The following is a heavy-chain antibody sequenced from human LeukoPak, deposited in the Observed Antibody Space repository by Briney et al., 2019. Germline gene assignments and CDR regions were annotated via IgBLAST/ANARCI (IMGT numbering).Heavy chain of an antibody. CDR2: IDTDGSST. CDR3: ILAAAGTEFDS. Sequence: GGSLRLSCAASGFTFSSYWMHWVRQAPGKGLVRVSRIDTDGSSTSYADSVKGRFTISRDNAKNTLYLQMSSLRAEDTAVYYCILAAAGTEFDSWGQGTLVTVSS. CDR1: GFTFSSYW. J-gene: IGHJ4*02. V-gene: IGHV3-74*01. D-gene: IGHD6-13*01.